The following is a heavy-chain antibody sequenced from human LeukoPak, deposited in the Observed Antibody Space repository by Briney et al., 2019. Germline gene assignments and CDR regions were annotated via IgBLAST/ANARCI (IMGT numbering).Heavy chain of an antibody. CDR3: ASGTTVTTPFDY. CDR1: GFTVSSNY. V-gene: IGHV3-53*01. D-gene: IGHD4-17*01. CDR2: IYSGGST. Sequence: RGSLRLSCAASGFTVSSNYMSWVRQAPGKGLEWVSIIYSGGSTYYADSVKGRFTISRDNSKNTLYLQMNSLRAEDTAVYYCASGTTVTTPFDYWGQGTLVTVSS. J-gene: IGHJ4*02.